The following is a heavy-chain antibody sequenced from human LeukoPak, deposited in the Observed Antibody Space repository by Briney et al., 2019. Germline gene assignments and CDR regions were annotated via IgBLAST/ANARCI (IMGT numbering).Heavy chain of an antibody. Sequence: GGSLRLSCAASGFTFSSYGMHWARQAPGKGLEWVAFIRYDGSSKYYADSVKGRFTISRDNSKNTLYLQMNSLRAEDTAVYYCAKDPTTYYYYYMDVWGKGTTVTVSS. V-gene: IGHV3-30*02. D-gene: IGHD1-1*01. CDR3: AKDPTTYYYYYMDV. J-gene: IGHJ6*03. CDR1: GFTFSSYG. CDR2: IRYDGSSK.